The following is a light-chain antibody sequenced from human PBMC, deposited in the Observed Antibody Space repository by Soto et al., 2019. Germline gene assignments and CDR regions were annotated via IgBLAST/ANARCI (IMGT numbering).Light chain of an antibody. CDR3: MQGTHWPLT. CDR2: KVS. V-gene: IGKV2-30*02. Sequence: DVVLTQSPLSLPVTLGQPASISCRSSQSLVHSGGNTYLNWFQQRPGQSPRRLIYKVSNRDSGVPDRFSGSESGTDFTLKISRVEAEDVGVYYCMQGTHWPLTFGGGTKVEIK. J-gene: IGKJ4*01. CDR1: QSLVHSGGNTY.